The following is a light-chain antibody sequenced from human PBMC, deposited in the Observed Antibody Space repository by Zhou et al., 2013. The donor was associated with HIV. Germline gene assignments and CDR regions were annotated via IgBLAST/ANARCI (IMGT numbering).Light chain of an antibody. CDR2: AAS. V-gene: IGKV1-5*01. CDR1: RDINVW. Sequence: DIQMTQSPSFVSASVGDSVNITCRASRDINVWLDWYQQSPGRAPKLLIFAASSLHTGVPSRFSGSRSGTEFTLTISSLQPDDFATYYCQQYKGHSRTFGQGTKVEIK. J-gene: IGKJ1*01. CDR3: QQYKGHSRT.